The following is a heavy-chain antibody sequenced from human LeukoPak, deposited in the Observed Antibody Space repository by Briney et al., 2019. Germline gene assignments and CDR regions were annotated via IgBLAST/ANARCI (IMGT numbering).Heavy chain of an antibody. CDR3: ARGITMIVVVHAFDY. J-gene: IGHJ4*02. D-gene: IGHD3-22*01. V-gene: IGHV3-21*01. Sequence: GGSLRLSCAASGFTFSSYSMNWVRQAPGKGLEWVSSISSSSSYIYYADSVKGRFSISRDNAKNSLYLQMNSLRAEDTAVYYCARGITMIVVVHAFDYWGQGTLVTVSS. CDR2: ISSSSSYI. CDR1: GFTFSSYS.